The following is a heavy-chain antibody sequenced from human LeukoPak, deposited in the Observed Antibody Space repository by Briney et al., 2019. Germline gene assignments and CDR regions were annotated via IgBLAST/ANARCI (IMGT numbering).Heavy chain of an antibody. CDR2: INPNSGGT. CDR1: GYTFTGYY. D-gene: IGHD3-22*01. Sequence: ASVKVSCKASGYTFTGYYMHWVRQAPGQGLEWMGWINPNSGGTNYAQKFQGRVTMTRDTSISTAYMELSRLRSDDTAAYYCARGPGRKHYYDSSGYPLYWGQGTLVTVSS. V-gene: IGHV1-2*02. CDR3: ARGPGRKHYYDSSGYPLY. J-gene: IGHJ4*02.